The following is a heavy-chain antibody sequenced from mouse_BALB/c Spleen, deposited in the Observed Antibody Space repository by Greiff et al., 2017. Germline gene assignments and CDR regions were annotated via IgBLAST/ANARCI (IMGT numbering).Heavy chain of an antibody. CDR1: GYTFTSYW. Sequence: VQLQQSGAELARPGASVKLSCKASGYTFTSYWMQWVKQRPGQGLEWIGAIYPGDGDTRYTQKFKGKATLTADKSSSTAYMQLSSLASEDSAVYYCARHDYDAMDYWGQGTAVTVSS. J-gene: IGHJ4*01. CDR3: ARHDYDAMDY. CDR2: IYPGDGDT. V-gene: IGHV1-87*01.